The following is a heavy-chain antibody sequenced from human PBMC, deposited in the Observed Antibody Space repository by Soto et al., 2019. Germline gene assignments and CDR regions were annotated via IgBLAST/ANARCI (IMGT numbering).Heavy chain of an antibody. CDR2: IIPIFGTA. CDR1: GGTFSSYA. CDR3: ASVMVRGVIMSVEY. V-gene: IGHV1-69*01. D-gene: IGHD3-10*01. J-gene: IGHJ4*02. Sequence: QVQLVQSGAEVNKPGSSVKVSCKACGGTFSSYAISWLRQAPGEGREWMGGIIPIFGTANYAQTFQGRVKVAADESPSRAYMELSSFRSEDTAVYYCASVMVRGVIMSVEYLGQGTLVTVSS.